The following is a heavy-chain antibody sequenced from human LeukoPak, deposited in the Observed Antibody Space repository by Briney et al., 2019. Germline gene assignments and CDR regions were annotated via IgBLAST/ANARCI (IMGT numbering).Heavy chain of an antibody. J-gene: IGHJ6*02. D-gene: IGHD3-22*01. CDR1: GGSISSYY. Sequence: PSETLSLTCTVSGGSISSYYWSWIRQPPGKGLEWIGDIYYSGSTNYNPSLKRRGTISVDTSKNQFSLKLSSVTAADTAVYYRARAGITMIVAPYGMDVWGQGTTVTVSS. CDR2: IYYSGST. CDR3: ARAGITMIVAPYGMDV. V-gene: IGHV4-59*08.